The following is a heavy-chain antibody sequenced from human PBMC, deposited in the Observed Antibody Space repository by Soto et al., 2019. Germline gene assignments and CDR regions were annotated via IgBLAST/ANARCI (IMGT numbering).Heavy chain of an antibody. Sequence: QVQLVQSGGEVKKPGASVKVSCKTSGYTFTTYGISWVRQAPGQGLEWVGWISAYSGKTHYAKKFQGKVTMTTDTSTNTAYLELRSLRSDDPAVYYCARDPYLGDHQYWGQGTLVTVSS. CDR2: ISAYSGKT. CDR3: ARDPYLGDHQY. D-gene: IGHD3-16*01. CDR1: GYTFTTYG. V-gene: IGHV1-18*01. J-gene: IGHJ4*02.